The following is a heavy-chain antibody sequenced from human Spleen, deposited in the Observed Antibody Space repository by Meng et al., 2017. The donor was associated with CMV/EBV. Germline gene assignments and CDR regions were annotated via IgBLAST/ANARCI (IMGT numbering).Heavy chain of an antibody. Sequence: GESLKISCAASGFTFSSYAMHWVRQAPGKGLEYVSAISSNGGSTYYADSVKGRFTISRDNSKNTLYLQMGSLRAEDMALYYCARDWRNIAVAGVTSPMGYWGQGTLVTVSS. D-gene: IGHD6-19*01. CDR1: GFTFSSYA. CDR3: ARDWRNIAVAGVTSPMGY. V-gene: IGHV3-64*02. CDR2: ISSNGGST. J-gene: IGHJ4*02.